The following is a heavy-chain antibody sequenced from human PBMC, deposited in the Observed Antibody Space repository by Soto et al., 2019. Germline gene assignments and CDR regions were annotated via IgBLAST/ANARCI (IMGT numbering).Heavy chain of an antibody. Sequence: PGASLKISCQTSGYSFTSYWIGWVRQMPGKGLESMGIIYPGDSDIRYSPSFQGQVTISVDKSISAAYLQWSSLKASDSAMYYCARVRGGHSFDYWGQGALVTV. CDR2: IYPGDSDI. CDR1: GYSFTSYW. J-gene: IGHJ4*02. D-gene: IGHD3-10*01. V-gene: IGHV5-51*01. CDR3: ARVRGGHSFDY.